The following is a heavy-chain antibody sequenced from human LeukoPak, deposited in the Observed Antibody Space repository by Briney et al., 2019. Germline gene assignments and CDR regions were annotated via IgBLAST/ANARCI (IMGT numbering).Heavy chain of an antibody. CDR2: IYYSGST. D-gene: IGHD3-9*01. Sequence: SETLSLTCTVSGGSISSGDYYWSWIRQPPGKGLEWIGYIYYSGSTYYNPSLKSRVTISVDTSKNQFSLKLSSVTAADTAVYYCARASPLRYFDWLQSGLDYWGQGTLVTVSS. CDR1: GGSISSGDYY. J-gene: IGHJ4*02. CDR3: ARASPLRYFDWLQSGLDY. V-gene: IGHV4-30-4*01.